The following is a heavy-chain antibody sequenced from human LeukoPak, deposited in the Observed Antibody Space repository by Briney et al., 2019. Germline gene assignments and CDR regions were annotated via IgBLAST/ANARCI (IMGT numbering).Heavy chain of an antibody. J-gene: IGHJ5*02. CDR1: GGSLSSDTDY. CDR2: IYYTGGT. Sequence: SETLSLTCTVSGGSLSSDTDYWGWIRQTPGRGLEWIASIYYTGGTYYSPSLESRVTISVDTSKNHFSLKVTSVTAADTAVYYCARHFKGYGSGTYDKDNWFDPWGQGILVTVSS. D-gene: IGHD3-10*01. CDR3: ARHFKGYGSGTYDKDNWFDP. V-gene: IGHV4-39*01.